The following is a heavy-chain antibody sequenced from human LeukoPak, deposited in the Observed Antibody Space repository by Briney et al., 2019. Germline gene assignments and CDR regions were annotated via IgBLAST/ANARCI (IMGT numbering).Heavy chain of an antibody. CDR2: IIPIFGTA. J-gene: IGHJ6*02. D-gene: IGHD2-15*01. V-gene: IGHV1-69*05. CDR3: ARSSILGYCSGGSCAADV. CDR1: GYTFTSYG. Sequence: SVKVSCKASGYTFTSYGISWVRQAPGQGLEWMGGIIPIFGTANYAQKFQGRVTITRDTSASTAYMELSSLRSEDTAVYYCARSSILGYCSGGSCAADVWGQGTTVTVSS.